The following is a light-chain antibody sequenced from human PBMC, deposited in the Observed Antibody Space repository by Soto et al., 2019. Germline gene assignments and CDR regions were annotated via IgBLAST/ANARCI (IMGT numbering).Light chain of an antibody. CDR2: EVS. V-gene: IGLV2-14*01. J-gene: IGLJ2*01. CDR3: SSYTSTSTLV. CDR1: SSDVGGYNY. Sequence: QSVLTQPASVSGSPGQSITMSCTGTSSDVGGYNYISWYQQHQGKAPKLMIYEVSNRPSGVSNRFYGSKSGNTAYLTISGLQAEDDADYYCSSYTSTSTLVFGGGTQLTV.